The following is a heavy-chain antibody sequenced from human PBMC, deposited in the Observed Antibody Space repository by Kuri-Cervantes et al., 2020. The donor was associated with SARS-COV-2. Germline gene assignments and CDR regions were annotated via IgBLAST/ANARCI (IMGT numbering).Heavy chain of an antibody. J-gene: IGHJ4*02. CDR1: GFTFSSYS. V-gene: IGHV3-21*01. D-gene: IGHD2-8*02. Sequence: GESLKISCAASGFTFSSYSMNWVRQAPGKGLEWVSSISSSSSYIYYADSVMGRFTISRDNAKNSLYLQMNSLRAEDTAVYYCARTSTWSIYFDYWGQGTLVTVSS. CDR2: ISSSSSYI. CDR3: ARTSTWSIYFDY.